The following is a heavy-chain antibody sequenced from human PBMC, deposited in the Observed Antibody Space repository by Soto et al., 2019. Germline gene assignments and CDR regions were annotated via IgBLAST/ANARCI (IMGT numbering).Heavy chain of an antibody. D-gene: IGHD6-13*01. Sequence: VQLQESGPGLVKPSETLSLTCTVSGGSISGYYWSWIRQSPGKGLEGIGYIHYSGSTNYNPSLKSRVTISVDTSKNQLSLKLSSVTAADTAVYYCARGSAAGTKSPFDYWGQGTLVTVSS. V-gene: IGHV4-59*01. CDR1: GGSISGYY. CDR3: ARGSAAGTKSPFDY. J-gene: IGHJ4*02. CDR2: IHYSGST.